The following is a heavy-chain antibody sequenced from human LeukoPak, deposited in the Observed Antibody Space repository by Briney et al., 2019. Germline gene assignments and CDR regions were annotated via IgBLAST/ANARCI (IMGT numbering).Heavy chain of an antibody. J-gene: IGHJ4*02. V-gene: IGHV3-23*01. CDR3: AKRGVVIRVFLVGFHKEAYYFDS. Sequence: GGSLRLSCAVSGITLSNYGMSWVRQAPGKGLEWVAGLSGSGGGTNYADSVQGRFTISRDNPKNTLSLQMNSLRAEDTAVYFCAKRGVVIRVFLVGFHKEAYYFDSWGQGALVTVSS. CDR1: GITLSNYG. CDR2: LSGSGGGT. D-gene: IGHD3-10*01.